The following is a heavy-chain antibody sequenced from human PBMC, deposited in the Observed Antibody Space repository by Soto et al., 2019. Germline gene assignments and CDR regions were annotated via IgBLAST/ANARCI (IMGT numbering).Heavy chain of an antibody. CDR2: VHPNSGGT. V-gene: IGHV1-2*02. D-gene: IGHD4-4*01. Sequence: QVHLVQSGAEVKQPGASVKVSCKASGYTFSVYHMHWVRQAPGQGLEWMGWVHPNSGGTNYAQSFEGRATMTRDTSINTAYMELSRLTSDDTAVYHCAKELQGGMDVWGQGTTFTGSS. CDR1: GYTFSVYH. CDR3: AKELQGGMDV. J-gene: IGHJ6*02.